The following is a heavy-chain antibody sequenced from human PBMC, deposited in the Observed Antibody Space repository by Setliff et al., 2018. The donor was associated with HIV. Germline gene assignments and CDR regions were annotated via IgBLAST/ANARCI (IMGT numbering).Heavy chain of an antibody. J-gene: IGHJ6*03. CDR3: ARLGSGWSYYYYYMDV. Sequence: LTCNVSGDSISTSTYYWGWVRQSSGKGLEWIGSIYYSGSTYYNPSLKSRVTISVDTSKNQFSLKLSSVTAADTAVYYCARLGSGWSYYYYYMDVWGKGTTVTVSS. V-gene: IGHV4-39*01. CDR2: IYYSGST. D-gene: IGHD6-19*01. CDR1: GDSISTSTYY.